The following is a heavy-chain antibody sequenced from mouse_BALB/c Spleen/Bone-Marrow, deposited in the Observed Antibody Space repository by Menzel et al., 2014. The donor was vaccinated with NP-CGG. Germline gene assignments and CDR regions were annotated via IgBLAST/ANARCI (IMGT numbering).Heavy chain of an antibody. Sequence: DVKLQESGGGLVQPGGSLKLPCAASGFDFSRYWMSWVRQAPGKGLEWIGEINPDSRTINYSPSLKDKFIISRDNAKNTLYLRLNKVRSEDTALYYCARPDYYGYLNYWGQGTTLTVSS. D-gene: IGHD1-1*01. CDR3: ARPDYYGYLNY. J-gene: IGHJ2*01. V-gene: IGHV4-1*02. CDR1: GFDFSRYW. CDR2: INPDSRTI.